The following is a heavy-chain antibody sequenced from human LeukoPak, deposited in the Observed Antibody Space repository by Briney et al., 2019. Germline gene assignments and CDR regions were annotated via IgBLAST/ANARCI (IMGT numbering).Heavy chain of an antibody. CDR1: GFTFSSYA. V-gene: IGHV3-23*01. D-gene: IGHD6-19*01. J-gene: IGHJ2*01. CDR3: AKPYSSGWYWYFDL. CDR2: ISGSGGST. Sequence: GESLRLSCAASGFTFSSYAMSWVRQAPGKGLEWVSGISGSGGSTYYADSVKGRFTISRDNSKNTLYLQMNSLRAEDTAVYYCAKPYSSGWYWYFDLWGRGTLVTVSS.